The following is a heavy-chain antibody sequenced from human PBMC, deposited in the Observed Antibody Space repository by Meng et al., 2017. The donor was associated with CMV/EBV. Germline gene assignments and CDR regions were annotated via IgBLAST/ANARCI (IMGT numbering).Heavy chain of an antibody. Sequence: SCQASEYTFTGYYMHWVRQAPGQGLEWMGWINPNSGGTNYAQKFQGRVTMTRDTSISTAYMELSRLRSDDTAVYYCARDFLTNWFDPWGQGTLVTVSS. CDR2: INPNSGGT. CDR1: EYTFTGYY. CDR3: ARDFLTNWFDP. J-gene: IGHJ5*02. V-gene: IGHV1-2*02.